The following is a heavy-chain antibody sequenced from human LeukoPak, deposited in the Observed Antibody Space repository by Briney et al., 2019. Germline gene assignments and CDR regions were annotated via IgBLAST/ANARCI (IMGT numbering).Heavy chain of an antibody. Sequence: GGSLRLSCAASRFAFSSYGMHWVRQAPGKGLEWVAYIQYEGSNEQYADSVKGRFSISRDSSKNILYLQMNSLRAEDTAVYYCARHDRYCSGGSCPDGYNWFDPWGQGTLVTVSS. J-gene: IGHJ5*02. CDR1: RFAFSSYG. V-gene: IGHV3-30*19. CDR3: ARHDRYCSGGSCPDGYNWFDP. CDR2: IQYEGSNE. D-gene: IGHD2-15*01.